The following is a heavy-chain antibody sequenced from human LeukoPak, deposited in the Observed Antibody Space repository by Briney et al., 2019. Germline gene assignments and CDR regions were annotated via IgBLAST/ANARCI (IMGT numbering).Heavy chain of an antibody. Sequence: ASVKVSCKVSGYTLTELSMHWVRQAPGKGLEWMGGFDPEDGETIYAQKFQGRVTMTEDTSTDTAYMELSSVRSEDTAVYYCATDSITQDGYNSFDYWGQGTLVTVSS. V-gene: IGHV1-24*01. CDR1: GYTLTELS. CDR3: ATDSITQDGYNSFDY. CDR2: FDPEDGET. D-gene: IGHD5-24*01. J-gene: IGHJ4*02.